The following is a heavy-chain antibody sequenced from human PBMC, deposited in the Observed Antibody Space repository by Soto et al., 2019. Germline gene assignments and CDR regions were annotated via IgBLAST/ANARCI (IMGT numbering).Heavy chain of an antibody. D-gene: IGHD6-13*01. CDR2: IYYSGST. V-gene: IGHV4-59*08. CDR3: AHSGPIATVAFDY. Sequence: PSETLSLTCTVSGGSISSYYWSWIRQPPGKGLEWIGYIYYSGSTNYNPSLKSRVTISVDTSKNQFSLKLSSVTAADTATYFCAHSGPIATVAFDYWGQGILVTVSS. CDR1: GGSISSYY. J-gene: IGHJ4*02.